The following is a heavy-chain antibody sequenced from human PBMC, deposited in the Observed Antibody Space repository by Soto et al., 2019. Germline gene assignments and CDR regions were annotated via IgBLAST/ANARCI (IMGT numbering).Heavy chain of an antibody. D-gene: IGHD3-10*01. CDR2: FYDGNT. Sequence: PSETLSLTCIVSGGSITRRSSYWAWIRQPPGKGLEWVGTFYDGNTYHNPSLRSRITIAVDTSKNQFSLKLNSVAAADTAFYSFATTRGLAVGGSFDYWGQGMLVTVSS. V-gene: IGHV4-39*01. J-gene: IGHJ4*02. CDR3: ATTRGLAVGGSFDY. CDR1: GGSITRRSSY.